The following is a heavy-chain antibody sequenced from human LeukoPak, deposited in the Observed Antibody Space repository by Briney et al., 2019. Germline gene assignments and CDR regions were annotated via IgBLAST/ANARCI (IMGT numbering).Heavy chain of an antibody. V-gene: IGHV4-34*01. CDR2: INHSGST. CDR1: GDSFSGYY. Sequence: PSETLSLTCAVYGDSFSGYYWTWIRQPPGKGLEWIGEINHSGSTNYNSSLKSRVTISVDTSKNQFSLKLSSVTAADTAVYYCARIGRDGYNFHYWGQGTLVTVSS. J-gene: IGHJ4*02. CDR3: ARIGRDGYNFHY. D-gene: IGHD5-24*01.